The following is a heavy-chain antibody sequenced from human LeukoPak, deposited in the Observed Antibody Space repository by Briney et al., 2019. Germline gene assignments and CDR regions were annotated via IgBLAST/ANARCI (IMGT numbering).Heavy chain of an antibody. D-gene: IGHD6-13*01. J-gene: IGHJ4*02. V-gene: IGHV3-21*01. CDR2: ISSSSSYI. CDR1: GFTFSSYS. CDR3: ARVGGSSWSSTTFFDY. Sequence: GGSLRLSCAASGFTFSSYSMNWVRQASGKGLEWVSSISSSSSYIYYADSVKGRFTISRDNAKNSLYLQMNSLRAEDTAVYYCARVGGSSWSSTTFFDYWGQGTLVTVSS.